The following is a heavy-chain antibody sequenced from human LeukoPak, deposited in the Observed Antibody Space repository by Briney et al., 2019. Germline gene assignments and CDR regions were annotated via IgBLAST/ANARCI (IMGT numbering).Heavy chain of an antibody. D-gene: IGHD5-24*01. CDR2: IYPGDSDT. CDR3: ARRVDGYNFSDY. J-gene: IGHJ4*02. V-gene: IGHV5-51*01. Sequence: GASLQISCKGSGSIFTSYWICWVRPLPGKGLEWMGIIYPGDSDTRYSLSFQGQVTISADKSISTAYLQWSSLKASDTAMYYCARRVDGYNFSDYWGQGTLVTVSS. CDR1: GSIFTSYW.